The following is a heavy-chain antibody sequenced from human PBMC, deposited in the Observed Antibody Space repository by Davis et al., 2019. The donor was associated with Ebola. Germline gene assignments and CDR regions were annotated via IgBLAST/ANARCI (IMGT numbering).Heavy chain of an antibody. CDR3: ARGNYYDSSGYYLDY. J-gene: IGHJ4*02. CDR1: GYTFTGYY. D-gene: IGHD3-22*01. CDR2: INPNSGGT. Sequence: ASVKVSCKASGYTFTGYYMHWVRQAPGQGLEWMGWINPNSGGTNYAQKFQGRVTMTRDTSTSTVYMELSSLRSEDTAVYYCARGNYYDSSGYYLDYWGQGTLVTVSS. V-gene: IGHV1-2*02.